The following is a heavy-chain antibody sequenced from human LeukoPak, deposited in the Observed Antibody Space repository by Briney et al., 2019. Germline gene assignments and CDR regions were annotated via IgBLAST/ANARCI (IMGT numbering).Heavy chain of an antibody. Sequence: SETLSLTCTVSGGSINTYYWSWIRPPPGRGLEWIGYIYYSGSTNYNPSLKSRVTISVDTSKNQFSLKLRSVTAADTAIYYCARHPELYFFDYLGQGTLVTVSS. CDR3: ARHPELYFFDY. V-gene: IGHV4-59*01. CDR1: GGSINTYY. CDR2: IYYSGST. D-gene: IGHD3-10*01. J-gene: IGHJ4*02.